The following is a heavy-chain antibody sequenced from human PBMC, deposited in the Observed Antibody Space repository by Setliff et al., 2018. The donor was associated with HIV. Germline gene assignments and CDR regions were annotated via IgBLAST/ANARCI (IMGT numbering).Heavy chain of an antibody. CDR1: GFSFRSYA. V-gene: IGHV3-23*01. D-gene: IGHD4-4*01. CDR2: ISGSGDIT. Sequence: GGSLRLSCAASGFSFRSYAVRWVRQAPGKGLEWVSVISGSGDITYYRESVKGRFTVSRDNSNNTVYLQMNGLRAEDTAMYYCAKTQTVITVYGPFDSWGQGTPVTVSS. J-gene: IGHJ4*02. CDR3: AKTQTVITVYGPFDS.